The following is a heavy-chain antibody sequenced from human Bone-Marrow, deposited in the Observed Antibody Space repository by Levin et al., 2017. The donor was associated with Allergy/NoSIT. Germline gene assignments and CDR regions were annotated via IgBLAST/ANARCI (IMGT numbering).Heavy chain of an antibody. V-gene: IGHV3-23*01. CDR2: ISNSGSNT. CDR3: AQCAWGGYGDCGYFHH. J-gene: IGHJ1*01. D-gene: IGHD4-17*01. CDR1: GFSFGSYA. Sequence: GGSLRLSCAASGFSFGSYAMTWVRQAPGKGLEWVSDISNSGSNTHYADSVKGRFTISRDKSKNTLYLQMNSLRGEDTAVYYCAQCAWGGYGDCGYFHHWGQGTLVTVSS.